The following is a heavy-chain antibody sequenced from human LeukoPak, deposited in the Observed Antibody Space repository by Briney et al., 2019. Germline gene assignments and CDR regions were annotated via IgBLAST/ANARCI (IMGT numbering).Heavy chain of an antibody. CDR2: IIPIFGTA. CDR1: GGTFSSYA. J-gene: IGHJ3*02. V-gene: IGHV1-69*13. CDR3: ARQPGIAAADQTDAFDI. Sequence: ASVKVSCKASGGTFSSYAISWVRQAPGQGLEWMGGIIPIFGTANYAQKFQGRVTITADESTSTAYMELSSLKASDTAMYYCARQPGIAAADQTDAFDIWGQGTMVTVSS. D-gene: IGHD6-13*01.